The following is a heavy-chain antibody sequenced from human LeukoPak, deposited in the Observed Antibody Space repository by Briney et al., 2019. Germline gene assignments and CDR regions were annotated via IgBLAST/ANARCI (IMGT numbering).Heavy chain of an antibody. J-gene: IGHJ3*02. CDR1: GFSFYDYA. CDR2: ISGDGGST. Sequence: GGSLRLSCAASGFSFYDYAMHWGRQAPGEGLESVSLISGDGGSTYYADSVKGRFTISRDNSKNSLYLQMNSLRTEDTALYYCANLETDTAMPLVAFDIWGQGTMVTVS. D-gene: IGHD5-18*01. CDR3: ANLETDTAMPLVAFDI. V-gene: IGHV3-43*02.